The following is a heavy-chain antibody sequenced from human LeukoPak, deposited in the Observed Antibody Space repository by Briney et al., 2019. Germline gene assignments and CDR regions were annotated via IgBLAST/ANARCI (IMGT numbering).Heavy chain of an antibody. D-gene: IGHD3-10*01. J-gene: IGHJ3*02. CDR3: ARALLLWLGELSYDAFDI. V-gene: IGHV4-39*07. Sequence: SETLSLTCTVSGGSISSSSYYWGWIRQPPGKGLEWIGSIYYSGSTYYNPSLKSRVTISVDTSKNQFSLKLSSVTAADTAVYYCARALLLWLGELSYDAFDIWGQGTMVTVSS. CDR1: GGSISSSSYY. CDR2: IYYSGST.